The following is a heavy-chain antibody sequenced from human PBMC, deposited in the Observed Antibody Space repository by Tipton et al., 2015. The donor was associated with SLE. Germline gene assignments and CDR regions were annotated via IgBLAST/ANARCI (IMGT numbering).Heavy chain of an antibody. J-gene: IGHJ4*02. V-gene: IGHV4-61*02. D-gene: IGHD3-16*01. Sequence: LRLSCTVSGGSINSDHYYWSWIRQPAGKGLEWLGRVYTTGSTNYNPSLKSRVTISVDTSKNQFFLTLNSVTAADTVVYYCARVSMISDFFDYWGQGTPVTVSS. CDR1: GGSINSDHYY. CDR2: VYTTGST. CDR3: ARVSMISDFFDY.